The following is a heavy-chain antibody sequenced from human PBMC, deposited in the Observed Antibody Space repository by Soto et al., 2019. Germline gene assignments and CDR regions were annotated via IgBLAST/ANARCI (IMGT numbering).Heavy chain of an antibody. D-gene: IGHD3-22*01. CDR3: AASRGFYEAMDA. V-gene: IGHV1-69*01. CDR2: VMPTFGAG. CDR1: GGAFRNYA. J-gene: IGHJ6*02. Sequence: QVQLVLSGAEVKKPGSSVKVSCTASGGAFRNYAVSWVRQAPGQGLEWMGAVMPTFGAGVYAQKFQGRLTIFADESTNTAYLNVSSLTFEVAAIYYCAASRGFYEAMDAWGQGTTLTVSS.